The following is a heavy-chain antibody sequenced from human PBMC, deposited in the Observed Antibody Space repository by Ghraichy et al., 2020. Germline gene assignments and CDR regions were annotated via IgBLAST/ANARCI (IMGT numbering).Heavy chain of an antibody. Sequence: SETLSLTCAVYGGPFGGYYWNLIRQPPGKGLEWIGEISYSGSTFYNPSLNSRVTLSVDPSNKQFSLRLRSVTAADTAIYARGRYCGGGSCYPRPYYFDYWGQGTLVTVSS. J-gene: IGHJ4*02. CDR3: GRYCGGGSCYPRPYYFDY. CDR2: ISYSGST. D-gene: IGHD2-15*01. V-gene: IGHV4-34*03. CDR1: GGPFGGYY.